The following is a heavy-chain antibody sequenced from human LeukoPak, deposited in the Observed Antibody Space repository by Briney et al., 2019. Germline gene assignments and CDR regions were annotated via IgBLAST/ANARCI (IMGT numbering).Heavy chain of an antibody. V-gene: IGHV1-69*06. D-gene: IGHD2-2*01. CDR3: ASGNIVVVPAAGVDNWFDP. Sequence: SVKVSCKASGGTFCSYAISWVRQATGQGLEWMGGIIPIFGTANYAQKFQGRVTITADKSTSTAYMELSSLRSEDTAVYYCASGNIVVVPAAGVDNWFDPWGQGTLVTVSS. CDR1: GGTFCSYA. J-gene: IGHJ5*02. CDR2: IIPIFGTA.